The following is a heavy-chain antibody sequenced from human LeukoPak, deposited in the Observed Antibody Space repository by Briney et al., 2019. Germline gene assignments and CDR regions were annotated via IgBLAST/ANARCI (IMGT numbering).Heavy chain of an antibody. CDR3: AKGIGTGNYYDSSGYYSDY. CDR1: GFTFSSYA. CDR2: MSGSGGST. Sequence: PGGSLRLSCAASGFTFSSYAMSWVRQAPGKGLEWVSAMSGSGGSTYSADSVKGRFTISRDNSKKTLYLQMNSLRAEDTAVYYYAKGIGTGNYYDSSGYYSDYWGQGTLVTVSS. J-gene: IGHJ4*02. D-gene: IGHD3-22*01. V-gene: IGHV3-23*01.